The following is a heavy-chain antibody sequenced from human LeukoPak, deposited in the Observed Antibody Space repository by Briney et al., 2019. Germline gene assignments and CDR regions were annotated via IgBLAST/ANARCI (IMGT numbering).Heavy chain of an antibody. Sequence: GASVKVSCKASGYTFTGYYMHWVRQAPGQGLEWMGWINPNSGGTNYAQKFQGRVTMTRDTSISTAYMELSRLRSDDTAVYYCARDLELISTVAGSHWGQGTLVTVSS. J-gene: IGHJ4*02. D-gene: IGHD6-19*01. CDR1: GYTFTGYY. CDR2: INPNSGGT. V-gene: IGHV1-2*02. CDR3: ARDLELISTVAGSH.